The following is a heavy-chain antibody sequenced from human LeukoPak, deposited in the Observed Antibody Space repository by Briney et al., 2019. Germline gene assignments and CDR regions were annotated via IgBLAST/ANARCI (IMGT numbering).Heavy chain of an antibody. CDR3: ARTSDESGYESNPEY. D-gene: IGHD5-12*01. CDR1: GYTFTSYG. CDR2: ISAYNGNP. J-gene: IGHJ4*02. Sequence: GASVKASCKASGYTFTSYGISWVRQAPGQGLEWMGWISAYNGNPNYAQKLQGRVTMTTDTSTSTAYMELRSLRSHDTAVYYCARTSDESGYESNPEYRGQGTLVTVSS. V-gene: IGHV1-18*01.